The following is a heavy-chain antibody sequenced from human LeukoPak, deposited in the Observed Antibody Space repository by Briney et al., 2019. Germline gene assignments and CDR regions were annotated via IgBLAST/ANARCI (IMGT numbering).Heavy chain of an antibody. J-gene: IGHJ4*02. Sequence: SETLSLTCSVSGGSISSGGYFWTWIRQHPGKGLEGIGNIYYSGSTYYNPSLKSRLAISLDTSKNQFSLKLISVTAADTAVSYCARGIVGPTMAFDYWGQGTLVTVSS. V-gene: IGHV4-31*03. CDR3: ARGIVGPTMAFDY. CDR1: GGSISSGGYF. D-gene: IGHD5-18*01. CDR2: IYYSGST.